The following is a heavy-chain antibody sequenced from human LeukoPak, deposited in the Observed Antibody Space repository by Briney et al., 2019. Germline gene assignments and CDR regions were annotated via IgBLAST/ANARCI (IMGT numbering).Heavy chain of an antibody. J-gene: IGHJ4*02. D-gene: IGHD1-26*01. V-gene: IGHV4-59*12. Sequence: GALSLTPMLPGGSTSSYYWSWIRQPPREGLEWIGYIYYSGSTNYNPSLKSRVTISVDTSKNQFSLKLSSVTAADTAVYYCARSFSGDYRTFDCWGQGTLVTVSS. CDR3: ARSFSGDYRTFDC. CDR2: IYYSGST. CDR1: GGSTSSYY.